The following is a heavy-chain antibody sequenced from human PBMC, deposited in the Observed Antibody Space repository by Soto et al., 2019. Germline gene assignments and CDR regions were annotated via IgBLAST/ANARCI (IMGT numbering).Heavy chain of an antibody. CDR1: GGSISSSSYH. CDR3: ARHIAAAGTVGYYYYGMDV. J-gene: IGHJ6*02. Sequence: SETLSLTCTVSGGSISSSSYHWGWIRQPPGKGLEWIGSIYYSGSTYYNPCLKSRVTISVDTSKNQFSLKLSSVTAADTAVYYCARHIAAAGTVGYYYYGMDVWGQGTTVTVSS. CDR2: IYYSGST. V-gene: IGHV4-39*01. D-gene: IGHD6-13*01.